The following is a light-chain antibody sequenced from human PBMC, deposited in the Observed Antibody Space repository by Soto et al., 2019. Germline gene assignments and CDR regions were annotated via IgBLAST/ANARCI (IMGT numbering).Light chain of an antibody. CDR3: QQYGSSTWT. J-gene: IGKJ1*01. Sequence: PGERVTLSCRASQSVSSSYLTWYQQKPGQAPRLLIYGASSRATSIPDRFSGSGSGTDFTLTISRLETEEFAVYDCQQYGSSTWTFGQGTKVDIK. CDR1: QSVSSSY. CDR2: GAS. V-gene: IGKV3-20*01.